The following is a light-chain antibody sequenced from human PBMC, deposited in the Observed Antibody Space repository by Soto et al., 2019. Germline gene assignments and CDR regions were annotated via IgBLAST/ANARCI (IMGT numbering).Light chain of an antibody. Sequence: EVVMTQSPATLSVSPGERVTLSCRASARVHRHFAWYPHKPGQGPSLLLDYATTRATGLPDRFTGSGPGTEFTPTISSLQAEAWGMYHCQQDSNWPPNFGPGTKVEIK. V-gene: IGKV3-15*01. J-gene: IGKJ3*01. CDR1: ARVHRH. CDR3: QQDSNWPPN. CDR2: YAT.